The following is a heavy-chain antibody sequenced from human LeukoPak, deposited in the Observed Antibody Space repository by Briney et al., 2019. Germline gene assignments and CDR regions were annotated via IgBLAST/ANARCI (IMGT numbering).Heavy chain of an antibody. CDR2: ISSSGSSTI. V-gene: IGHV3-11*04. Sequence: PGGSLRLSCAASGFTFSDYYMSWIRQAPGKGLEWVSYISSSGSSTIYYADSVKGRFTISRDNAKNSLYLQLNSLRAVDTAVYYCARDSRDLLSMDVWGKGTTVTVSS. CDR3: ARDSRDLLSMDV. CDR1: GFTFSDYY. J-gene: IGHJ6*04.